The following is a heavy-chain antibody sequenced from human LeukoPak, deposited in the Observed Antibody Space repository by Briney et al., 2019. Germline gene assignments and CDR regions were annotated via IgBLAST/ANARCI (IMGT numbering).Heavy chain of an antibody. CDR3: ARVRHYGDQFMDV. V-gene: IGHV3-30*04. CDR1: GFTFSSYA. Sequence: PGGSLRLSCAASGFTFSSYAMHWVRQAPGKGLEWVAVISYDGSNKYYADSVKGRFTISRDSAKNSLYLQMNSLRAEDTAVYYCARVRHYGDQFMDVWGQGTTVTVSS. J-gene: IGHJ6*02. CDR2: ISYDGSNK. D-gene: IGHD4-17*01.